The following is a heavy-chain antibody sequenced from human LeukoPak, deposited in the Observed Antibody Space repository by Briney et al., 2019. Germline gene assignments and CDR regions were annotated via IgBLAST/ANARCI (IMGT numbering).Heavy chain of an antibody. CDR2: IYSGGST. D-gene: IGHD1-1*01. J-gene: IGHJ6*02. CDR3: ARARTDYYYGMDV. Sequence: GGSLRLSCAAAGFTFSSFYMSWVRQAPGKGLEWVSVIYSGGSTYYADSVKGRFTISRDNSKNTLYLQMNSLRAEDTAVYYCARARTDYYYGMDVWGQGTTVTVSS. V-gene: IGHV3-53*01. CDR1: GFTFSSFY.